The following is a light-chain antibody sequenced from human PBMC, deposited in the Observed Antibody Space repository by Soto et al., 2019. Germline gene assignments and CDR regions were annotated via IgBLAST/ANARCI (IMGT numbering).Light chain of an antibody. V-gene: IGKV1-12*01. Sequence: DIQMTQSPSSVSASVGDRVTITCRASQSISSWLAWYQQKPGKAPELLIYGASSLQSGVPSRFSGSGSGTDFTLTISSLQPEDFATYYCQQADSFPITFGQGTRLEIK. J-gene: IGKJ5*01. CDR1: QSISSW. CDR2: GAS. CDR3: QQADSFPIT.